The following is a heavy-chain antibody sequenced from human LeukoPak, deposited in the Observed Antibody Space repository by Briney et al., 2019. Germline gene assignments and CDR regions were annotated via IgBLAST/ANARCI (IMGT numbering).Heavy chain of an antibody. D-gene: IGHD4-17*01. CDR2: IYYSGST. Sequence: SETLSLTCTVSGGSISSYYWSWIRQPPGKGLEWIGYIYYSGSTNYNPSLKSRVTISVDTSKNQFSLELSSVTAADTAVYYCARVRVTTGYFDYWGQGTLVTVSS. J-gene: IGHJ4*02. CDR1: GGSISSYY. CDR3: ARVRVTTGYFDY. V-gene: IGHV4-59*01.